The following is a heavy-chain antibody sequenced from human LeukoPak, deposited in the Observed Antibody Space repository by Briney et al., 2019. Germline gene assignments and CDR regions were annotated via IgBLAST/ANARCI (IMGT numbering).Heavy chain of an antibody. D-gene: IGHD4-23*01. J-gene: IGHJ5*02. CDR3: ARDNSVEDTAWWFDP. CDR2: INAGNGNT. CDR1: GYTFTSYA. Sequence: ASVKVSCKASGYTFTSYAMHWVRQAPGQTLEWMGWINAGNGNTKYSQEFQGRVTITRDTSASTVYMELSSLRSEDTAVYYCARDNSVEDTAWWFDPWGQGTLVTVSS. V-gene: IGHV1-3*03.